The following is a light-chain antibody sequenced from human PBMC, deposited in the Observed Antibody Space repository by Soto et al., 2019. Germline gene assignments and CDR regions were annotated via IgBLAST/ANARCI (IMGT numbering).Light chain of an antibody. CDR2: DVS. V-gene: IGLV2-11*01. CDR1: SSDVGNYNY. Sequence: QSALTQPRSVSGSPGQSVTISCTGTSSDVGNYNYVSWYQQHPGKAPKLMIYDVSKRPSGVPDRFSGSKSGNTASLTISGLQAEDEADYYCCSDAGSDTYVFGTGTKLTVL. J-gene: IGLJ1*01. CDR3: CSDAGSDTYV.